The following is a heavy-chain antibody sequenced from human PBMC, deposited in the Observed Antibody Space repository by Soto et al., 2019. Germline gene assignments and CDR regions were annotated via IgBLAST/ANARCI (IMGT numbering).Heavy chain of an antibody. V-gene: IGHV1-18*01. CDR1: GYTFTSYG. J-gene: IGHJ4*02. Sequence: GASVKVSCKASGYTFTSYGSSWVRQAPGQGLEWMGWISAYNGNTNYAQKLQGRVTMTTDTSTSKAYMELRSLRSDDTAVYYCARDGVIALAAPRCDYLGQGTLVAVSS. D-gene: IGHD6-19*01. CDR2: ISAYNGNT. CDR3: ARDGVIALAAPRCDY.